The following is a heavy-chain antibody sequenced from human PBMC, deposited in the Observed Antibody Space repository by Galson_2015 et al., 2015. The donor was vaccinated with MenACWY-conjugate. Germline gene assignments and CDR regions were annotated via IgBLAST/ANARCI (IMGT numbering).Heavy chain of an antibody. J-gene: IGHJ3*02. V-gene: IGHV5-51*01. Sequence: QSGAEVKKPGESLQISCKGSGYSFTSYWIGWVRQMPGKGLEWMGIIYPGDSDTRYSPSFQGQVTISADKSISTAYLQWSSLKASDTAMYYCARHRSPHSGDYYDSSGPPADAFDIWGQGTMVTVSS. CDR2: IYPGDSDT. CDR3: ARHRSPHSGDYYDSSGPPADAFDI. D-gene: IGHD3-22*01. CDR1: GYSFTSYW.